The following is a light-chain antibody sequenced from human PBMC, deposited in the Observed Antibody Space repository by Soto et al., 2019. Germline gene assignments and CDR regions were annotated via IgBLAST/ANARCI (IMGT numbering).Light chain of an antibody. Sequence: DIQMTQSPSSLSPSVGDRVTITCQASQGISNYLAWYQQKPGKVPKLLIYAASTLQSGVPSRFSGSGSGTDFTLTISSLQPEEVATYDCQKYNSAPLTFGGGTKVDIK. CDR1: QGISNY. J-gene: IGKJ4*01. CDR2: AAS. V-gene: IGKV1-27*01. CDR3: QKYNSAPLT.